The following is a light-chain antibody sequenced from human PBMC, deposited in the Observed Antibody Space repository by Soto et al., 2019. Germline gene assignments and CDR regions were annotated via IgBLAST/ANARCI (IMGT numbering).Light chain of an antibody. V-gene: IGKV3-15*01. CDR2: GAS. CDR3: QQYQNWPLT. CDR1: QSVSSN. J-gene: IGKJ4*01. Sequence: EIVMTQSPATLSVSPGVGATLSCRASQSVSSNFAWYQQKPGQAPRLLIYGASTRATGIPARFSGSGSGTEFTLSISSLQSEDVAVYYCQQYQNWPLTFGGGTKVEIK.